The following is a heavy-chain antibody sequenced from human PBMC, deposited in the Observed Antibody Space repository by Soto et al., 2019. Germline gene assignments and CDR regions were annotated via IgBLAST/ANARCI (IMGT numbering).Heavy chain of an antibody. J-gene: IGHJ5*02. CDR3: ARATEGGWFDP. Sequence: ASETLSLTCNASGGSISSDGDYWSWIRQHPGKGLEWIGYTHYSGNTYYNPPLESRVIISIDTSKNQFFLKVSSVTAADTAVYYCARATEGGWFDPWGQGTLVTVSS. V-gene: IGHV4-31*03. CDR2: THYSGNT. CDR1: GGSISSDGDY.